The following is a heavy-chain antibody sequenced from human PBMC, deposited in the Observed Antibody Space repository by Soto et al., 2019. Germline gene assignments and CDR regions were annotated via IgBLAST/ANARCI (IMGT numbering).Heavy chain of an antibody. Sequence: KTSETLSLTCTISGGSIRGYSWSWIRQSPGKGLEYIGYFSNSGSANYNPSLKTRLTISVDTSKNQFSLKLRSLTAADTAVYYCARDVLGYCTSTSCFYGLDVWGQGTTVT. D-gene: IGHD2-2*01. CDR1: GGSIRGYS. CDR3: ARDVLGYCTSTSCFYGLDV. J-gene: IGHJ6*02. V-gene: IGHV4-59*01. CDR2: FSNSGSA.